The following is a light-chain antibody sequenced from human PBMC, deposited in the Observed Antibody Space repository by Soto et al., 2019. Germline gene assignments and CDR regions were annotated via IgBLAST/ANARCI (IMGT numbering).Light chain of an antibody. J-gene: IGKJ1*01. CDR3: MQSLQTPA. CDR1: QSLLHLNGNNY. Sequence: DIVMTQSPLSLPVTPGEPASISCRSSQSLLHLNGNNYLDWYLQKPGQSPQLLIYLGSNRASGVPDRFSGSGSGTDFTLKISRVEAEDVGVYYCMQSLQTPAFGQGTKVDI. V-gene: IGKV2-28*01. CDR2: LGS.